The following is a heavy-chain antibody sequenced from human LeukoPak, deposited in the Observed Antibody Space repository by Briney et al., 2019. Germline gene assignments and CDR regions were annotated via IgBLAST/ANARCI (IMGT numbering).Heavy chain of an antibody. CDR2: IKQDGSEK. J-gene: IGHJ6*04. CDR3: AELGITMIGGV. CDR1: GFTFSNYW. D-gene: IGHD3-10*02. Sequence: GGSLRLSCAASGFTFSNYWMSWVRQTPGKGLEWVAEIKQDGSEKNYVDSVKGRFIISRDNTKSSLSLQMNSLRAEDTAVYYCAELGITMIGGVWGKGTTVTISS. V-gene: IGHV3-7*01.